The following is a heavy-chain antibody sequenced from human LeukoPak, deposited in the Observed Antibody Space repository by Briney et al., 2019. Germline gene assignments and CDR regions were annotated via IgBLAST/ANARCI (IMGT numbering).Heavy chain of an antibody. Sequence: GGSPRLSCAASGFTFSSDSMNWVRQAPGKGLEWVSSISSESSFIYYADSVKGRFTISRDNAKNSLYLQMNSLRAEDTAVYFCARDSGSSWREGLNYWGQGTLVTVSS. J-gene: IGHJ4*02. D-gene: IGHD6-13*01. CDR2: ISSESSFI. V-gene: IGHV3-21*01. CDR3: ARDSGSSWREGLNY. CDR1: GFTFSSDS.